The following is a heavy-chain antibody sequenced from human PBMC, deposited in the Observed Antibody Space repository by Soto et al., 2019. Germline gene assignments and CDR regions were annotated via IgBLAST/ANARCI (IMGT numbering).Heavy chain of an antibody. Sequence: QVQLVQSGAEVKEPGASVKVSCKASGYILSSYNMHWVRQAPGQGLEWMGIINPSGGRTSYAQKFQDRVTMTRDTYTNTVYMELSSLRSDDTAVYYCARTYCAADCPRRDFDCWGQGTLVTVSS. V-gene: IGHV1-46*01. CDR1: GYILSSYN. CDR2: INPSGGRT. J-gene: IGHJ4*02. D-gene: IGHD2-21*02. CDR3: ARTYCAADCPRRDFDC.